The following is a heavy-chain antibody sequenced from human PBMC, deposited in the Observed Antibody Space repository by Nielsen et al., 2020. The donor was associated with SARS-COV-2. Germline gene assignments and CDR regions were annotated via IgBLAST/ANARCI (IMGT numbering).Heavy chain of an antibody. J-gene: IGHJ4*02. Sequence: GESLKISCAASGFSFSSYAITWVRQAPGKGLEWVSAITGSGGDTYYADSVKGRFTISRDNSRNTLYLQMNFLRAEDTAVYYCATPRPGLWGQGTLVTVSS. CDR3: ATPRPGL. V-gene: IGHV3-23*01. CDR1: GFSFSSYA. D-gene: IGHD6-6*01. CDR2: ITGSGGDT.